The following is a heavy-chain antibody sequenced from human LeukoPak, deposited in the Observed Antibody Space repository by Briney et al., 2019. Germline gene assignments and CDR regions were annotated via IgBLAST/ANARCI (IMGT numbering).Heavy chain of an antibody. CDR3: AREGGYDYSYYYGMDV. Sequence: GGSLRLSCAASGFTFSDYYMSWIRQAPGKGLVWVSYISSSSSYTNYADSVKGRFTISRDNAKNSLYLQMNSLRAEDTAVYYCAREGGYDYSYYYGMDVWGQGTTVTVSS. V-gene: IGHV3-11*05. J-gene: IGHJ6*02. D-gene: IGHD5-12*01. CDR1: GFTFSDYY. CDR2: ISSSSSYT.